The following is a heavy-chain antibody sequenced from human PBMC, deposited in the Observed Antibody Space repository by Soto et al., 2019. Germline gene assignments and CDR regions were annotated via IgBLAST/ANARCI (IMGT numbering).Heavy chain of an antibody. CDR3: ARRTQEAFAL. J-gene: IGHJ1*01. D-gene: IGHD1-1*01. V-gene: IGHV4-30-4*01. CDR1: GDYSRRGAYD. CDR2: VCYNGIK. Sequence: TLSLSCTVSGDYSRRGAYDGSWVRQSPGQGLEWIAYVCYNGIKLYNPSLRSSVVISLDDSKNNFFLNLTSMTAADAAVYSCARRTQEAFALWGQGTLVTVSS.